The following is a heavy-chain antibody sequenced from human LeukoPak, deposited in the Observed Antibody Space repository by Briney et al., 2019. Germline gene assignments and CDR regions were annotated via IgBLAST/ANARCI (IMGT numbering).Heavy chain of an antibody. CDR2: IYSGGST. Sequence: PGGSLRLSCAASGFTVSSNYMSWVRQAPGKGLERVSVIYSGGSTYYADSVKGRFTISRDNSKNTLYLQMNSLRAEDTAVYYCATGAGLVHYYYGMDVWGQGTTVTVSS. D-gene: IGHD3/OR15-3a*01. CDR3: ATGAGLVHYYYGMDV. J-gene: IGHJ6*02. V-gene: IGHV3-53*01. CDR1: GFTVSSNY.